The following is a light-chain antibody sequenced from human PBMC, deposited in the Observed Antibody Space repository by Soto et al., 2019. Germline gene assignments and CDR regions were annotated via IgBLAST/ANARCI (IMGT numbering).Light chain of an antibody. CDR3: SSYAGSNNPVV. CDR2: EVT. Sequence: QSVLTQPPSASGSPGQSVTISCTGTSSDVGGYNYVSWYQQHPGKAPKLIIYEVTKRPSVVPDRFSGSKSGNTASLTVSGLHTADEADYYCSSYAGSNNPVVFGGGTKLTVL. J-gene: IGLJ2*01. CDR1: SSDVGGYNY. V-gene: IGLV2-8*01.